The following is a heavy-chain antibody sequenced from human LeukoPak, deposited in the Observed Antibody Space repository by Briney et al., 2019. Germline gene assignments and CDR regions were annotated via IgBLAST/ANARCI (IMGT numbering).Heavy chain of an antibody. J-gene: IGHJ6*02. D-gene: IGHD6-13*01. CDR1: GFTFSSIA. CDR3: ARDWRGTAADYYYGMDV. Sequence: GGSLRLSCAASGFTFSSIAMSWVRQAPGKGLEWVSTIRSNGDTAYNADSVKGRFTISRDSSKNTVYLQMNSLRAEDTAVYYCARDWRGTAADYYYGMDVWGQGTTVTVSS. V-gene: IGHV3-23*01. CDR2: IRSNGDTA.